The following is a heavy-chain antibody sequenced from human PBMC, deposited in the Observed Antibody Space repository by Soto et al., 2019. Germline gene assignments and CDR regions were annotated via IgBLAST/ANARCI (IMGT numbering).Heavy chain of an antibody. CDR2: MNSNSGNT. D-gene: IGHD3-22*01. CDR1: GYTFTSYD. CDR3: ALRNTVITHY. Sequence: QVQLVQSGAEVKKPEASVKVSCKASGYTFTSYDSNWVRQATGQGLEWMGWMNSNSGNTGYAQKCQGRVTMTRNTSISTAYMELSSLRSEDTAVYYCALRNTVITHYWGQGTLVTVSS. J-gene: IGHJ4*02. V-gene: IGHV1-8*01.